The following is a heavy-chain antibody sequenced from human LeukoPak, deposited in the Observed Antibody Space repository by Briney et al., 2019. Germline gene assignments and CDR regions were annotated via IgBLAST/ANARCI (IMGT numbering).Heavy chain of an antibody. CDR3: ASGGYCSSTSCYPNWFDP. Sequence: SETLSLTCAVYGGSFSGYYWSWIRQPPGKGLEWIGYVSYSGSTNYNPSLKSRVSMSVDTSKNLFSLNLSSVTAADTAVYYCASGGYCSSTSCYPNWFDPWGQGTLVTVSS. D-gene: IGHD2-2*01. J-gene: IGHJ5*02. V-gene: IGHV4-59*01. CDR2: VSYSGST. CDR1: GGSFSGYY.